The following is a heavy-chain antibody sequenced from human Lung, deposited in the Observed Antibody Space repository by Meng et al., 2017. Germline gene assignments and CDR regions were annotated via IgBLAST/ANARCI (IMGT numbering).Heavy chain of an antibody. V-gene: IGHV4-4*02. CDR1: GGRISSRNW. CDR3: VRGGQDQAYYDFWSGPFDP. Sequence: QVQSQGPGPGLGQPSWTLSLTAVVFGGRISSRNWWSWVRQFPGKGLEWIGEIYHSGRTNYNPSLESRVTISLDKSQNHFSLKVKSVTAADTAVYYCVRGGQDQAYYDFWSGPFDPWGQGTLVTVSS. CDR2: IYHSGRT. J-gene: IGHJ5*02. D-gene: IGHD3-3*01.